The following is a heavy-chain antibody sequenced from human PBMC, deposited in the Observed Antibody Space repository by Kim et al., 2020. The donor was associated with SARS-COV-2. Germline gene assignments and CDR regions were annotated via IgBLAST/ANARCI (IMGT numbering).Heavy chain of an antibody. J-gene: IGHJ2*01. CDR1: GGSISSGGYY. D-gene: IGHD2-2*02. CDR3: ARSVPAAIVDGLYWYFDL. V-gene: IGHV4-31*03. CDR2: IYYSGST. Sequence: SETLSLTCTVSGGSISSGGYYWSWIRQHPGKGLEWIGYIYYSGSTYYNPSLKSRVTISVDTSKNQFSLKLSSVTAADTAVYYCARSVPAAIVDGLYWYFDLWGRGTLVTVSS.